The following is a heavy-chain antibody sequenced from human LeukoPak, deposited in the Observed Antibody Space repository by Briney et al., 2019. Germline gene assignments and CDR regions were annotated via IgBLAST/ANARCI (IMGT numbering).Heavy chain of an antibody. V-gene: IGHV4-59*11. CDR2: VFYGGVT. Sequence: SETLSLTCSVYDGSISTPYWHWVRQSPGKGLEWIGFVFYGGVTNYNPSLKSRVTISLDTSKNQFSLKLTSVTAADTAVYYCASGTVFGVITPQYFHYWGQGTRVTVSS. CDR3: ASGTVFGVITPQYFHY. D-gene: IGHD3-3*01. J-gene: IGHJ4*02. CDR1: DGSISTPY.